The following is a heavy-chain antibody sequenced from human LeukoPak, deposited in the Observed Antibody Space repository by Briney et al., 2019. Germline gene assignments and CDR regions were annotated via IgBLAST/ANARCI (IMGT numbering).Heavy chain of an antibody. J-gene: IGHJ4*02. Sequence: GRSLRLSCAASGFTFSSYGMHWVRQAPGKGLEWVAVIWYDGSNKYYADSVKGRFTISRDNSKNTLYLQMNSLRAEDTAVYYCAAIGYCSSTSCPAFDYWGQGTLVTVSS. CDR3: AAIGYCSSTSCPAFDY. V-gene: IGHV3-33*01. D-gene: IGHD2-2*03. CDR2: IWYDGSNK. CDR1: GFTFSSYG.